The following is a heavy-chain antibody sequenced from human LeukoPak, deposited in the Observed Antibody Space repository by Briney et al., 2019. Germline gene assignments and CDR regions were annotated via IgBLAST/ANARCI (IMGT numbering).Heavy chain of an antibody. Sequence: ASVKVSCKASGYTFTSYGISWVRQAPGKGLEWMGGFDPEDGETIYAQKFQGRVTMTEDTSTDTAYMELSSLRSEDTAVYYCATGRSGYYAYYYYFMDVWGKGTTVTVSS. CDR3: ATGRSGYYAYYYYFMDV. CDR1: GYTFTSYG. D-gene: IGHD3-3*01. J-gene: IGHJ6*03. V-gene: IGHV1-24*01. CDR2: FDPEDGET.